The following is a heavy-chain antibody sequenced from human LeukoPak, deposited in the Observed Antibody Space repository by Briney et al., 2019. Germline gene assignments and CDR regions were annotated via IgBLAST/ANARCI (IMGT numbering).Heavy chain of an antibody. J-gene: IGHJ4*02. CDR2: ISGSGDST. V-gene: IGHV3-23*01. Sequence: GGSLRLSCAASGFIFSNYAMRWVRQAPGKGLEWVSGISGSGDSTYYADSVKGRFTISRDNSKNTLYLQMNSLRAEDTAVYYCAKGVRAVADSFDYWGQGTLVTVSS. CDR1: GFIFSNYA. CDR3: AKGVRAVADSFDY. D-gene: IGHD6-19*01.